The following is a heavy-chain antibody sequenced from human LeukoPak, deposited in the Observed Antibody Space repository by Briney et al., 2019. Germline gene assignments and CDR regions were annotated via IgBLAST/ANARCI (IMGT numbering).Heavy chain of an antibody. Sequence: GESLKISCKGSGYSSTNYWIGWVRQIPGKGLEWMGIIFPGDSDTRYSPSFQGQVTISADKSISTAYLQWSSLKASDTAMYYCARHAAVTGSFDFWGQGTLVTVSS. V-gene: IGHV5-51*01. D-gene: IGHD6-19*01. CDR1: GYSSTNYW. CDR3: ARHAAVTGSFDF. CDR2: IFPGDSDT. J-gene: IGHJ4*02.